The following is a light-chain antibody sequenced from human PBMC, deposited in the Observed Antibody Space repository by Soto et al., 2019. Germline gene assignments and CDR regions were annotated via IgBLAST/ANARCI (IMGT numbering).Light chain of an antibody. J-gene: IGKJ4*01. CDR2: DAS. CDR3: QQYKSNPLS. V-gene: IGKV1-5*01. Sequence: DIQMTQSPSTLSASVGDRVTITCRASQSISSWLAWYQRKPGKAPKVLIYDASSLESGVPSRFSGSGSGTEFTLTISSLQADDFATYYCQQYKSNPLSFCGGTNVEIK. CDR1: QSISSW.